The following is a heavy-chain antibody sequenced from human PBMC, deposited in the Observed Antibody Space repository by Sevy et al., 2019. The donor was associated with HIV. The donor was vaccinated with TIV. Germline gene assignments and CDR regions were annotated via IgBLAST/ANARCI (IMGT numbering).Heavy chain of an antibody. J-gene: IGHJ4*02. D-gene: IGHD2-2*01. CDR2: IKQDGSDK. Sequence: GGSLRLSCVVSGFTFSSYWMSWVRQTPGKGLEWVANIKQDGSDKYYVDSVKGRFTISRDNSKNSLYLQMNSLRGEDTAVYYCARDGDDAPSDFWGQGTLVTVSS. CDR3: ARDGDDAPSDF. V-gene: IGHV3-7*01. CDR1: GFTFSSYW.